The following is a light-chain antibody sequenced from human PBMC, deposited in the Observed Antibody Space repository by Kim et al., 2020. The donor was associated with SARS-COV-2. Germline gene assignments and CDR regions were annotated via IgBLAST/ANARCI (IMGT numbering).Light chain of an antibody. CDR1: SSNIGSNT. CDR2: SNN. CDR3: AAWDDSLNGWV. V-gene: IGLV1-44*01. Sequence: QSVLTQPPSASGTPGQRVTISCSGSSSNIGSNTVNWYQQLPGTAPKLLIYSNNQRPSGVPDRFSGSKYGTSASLAISGLQSEDEADYYCAAWDDSLNGWVFGGGTQLTVL. J-gene: IGLJ3*02.